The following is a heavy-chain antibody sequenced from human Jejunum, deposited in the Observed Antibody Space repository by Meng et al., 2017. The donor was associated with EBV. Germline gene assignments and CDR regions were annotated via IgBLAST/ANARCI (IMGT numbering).Heavy chain of an antibody. CDR3: AKRVTTVVTWAFDS. CDR2: INDVGINT. Sequence: EXQLLEXXXGLVQPGXSLRLSXAASGFTFSIYAMTWVRQAPGKGLEWLSVINDVGINTHYADSVKGRFTVSRDNSKNTLYLQMNSLRAEDTAVYYCAKRVTTVVTWAFDSWGQGTLVTVAS. J-gene: IGHJ4*02. D-gene: IGHD4-11*01. CDR1: GFTFSIYA. V-gene: IGHV3-23*03.